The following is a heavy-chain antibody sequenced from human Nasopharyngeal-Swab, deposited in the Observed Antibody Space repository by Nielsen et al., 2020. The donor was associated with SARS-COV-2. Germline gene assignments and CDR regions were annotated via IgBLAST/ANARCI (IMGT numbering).Heavy chain of an antibody. D-gene: IGHD2-2*01. CDR2: INHSGST. CDR3: ARSLNPRYCSSTNCKWGEYYYYGMDV. Sequence: SETLSLTCAAYGGSFSGYYWSWIRQPPGKGLEWIGEINHSGSTNYNPSLKSRITISADTSKNQFYMKLSTVTAADTAVYYCARSLNPRYCSSTNCKWGEYYYYGMDVWGQGTTVTVSS. J-gene: IGHJ6*02. CDR1: GGSFSGYY. V-gene: IGHV4-34*01.